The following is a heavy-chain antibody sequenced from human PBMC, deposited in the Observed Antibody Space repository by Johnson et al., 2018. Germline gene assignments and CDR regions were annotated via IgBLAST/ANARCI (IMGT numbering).Heavy chain of an antibody. CDR3: ARDASIAAAATGAFDI. Sequence: VQLVESGGGVVQPGRSLRLSCAASGFTFSSYAMHWVRQAPGKGLEWVAVISYDGSNKYYADSVKGRFTISRDNSKNPLYLQMNSVGAEDTAGYYCARDASIAAAATGAFDIWGQGTMVTVSS. D-gene: IGHD6-13*01. CDR1: GFTFSSYA. J-gene: IGHJ3*02. CDR2: ISYDGSNK. V-gene: IGHV3-30-3*01.